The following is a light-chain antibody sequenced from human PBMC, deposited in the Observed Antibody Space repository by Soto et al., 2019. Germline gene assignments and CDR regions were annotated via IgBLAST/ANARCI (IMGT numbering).Light chain of an antibody. V-gene: IGKV1-39*01. J-gene: IGKJ4*01. Sequence: DIQMTQSPSSLSASVGDRVTITWRASQSISSYLNWYQQKPGNPPKLLIYEESTLHSGVPSRFSGRKVGTQFILTIDSLQPEDFATYYCQQVKSYPRTFGGGTKVDIK. CDR1: QSISSY. CDR2: EES. CDR3: QQVKSYPRT.